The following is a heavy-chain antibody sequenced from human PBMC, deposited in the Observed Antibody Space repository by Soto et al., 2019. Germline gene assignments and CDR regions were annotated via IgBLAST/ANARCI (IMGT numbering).Heavy chain of an antibody. CDR1: GFTFSNYA. V-gene: IGHV3-23*01. D-gene: IGHD2-8*02. CDR2: ISASGDST. CDR3: AKELGVYSAARVLLDY. J-gene: IGHJ4*02. Sequence: EVQLLESGGGLGQPGGSLRLSCAASGFTFSNYAMSWVRQAPGKGLEWVSVISASGDSTYYADSVKGRFTISRDTSKNTLYLQMTSLRAEDTAVYYCAKELGVYSAARVLLDYWGQGTLVTVSS.